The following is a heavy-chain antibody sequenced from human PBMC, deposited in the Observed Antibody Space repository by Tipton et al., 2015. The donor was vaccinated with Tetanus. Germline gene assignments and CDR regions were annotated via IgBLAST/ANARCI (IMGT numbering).Heavy chain of an antibody. V-gene: IGHV1-2*02. D-gene: IGHD3-22*01. CDR3: ARDRGDYIYYGMDV. J-gene: IGHJ6*02. CDR1: GYTFTGYY. Sequence: QMQLVQSGAEVRKPGASVKVSCKASGYTFTGYYIYWVRQAPGQGLEWMGWIDPYSGGTVYAQKFQGRVTMTRDTSISTAYMELRSLRSDDTAVYYCARDRGDYIYYGMDVWGPGTTVTVS. CDR2: IDPYSGGT.